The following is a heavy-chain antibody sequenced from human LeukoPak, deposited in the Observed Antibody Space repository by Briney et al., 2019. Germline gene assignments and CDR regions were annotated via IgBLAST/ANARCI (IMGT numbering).Heavy chain of an antibody. CDR1: GGSISSYY. J-gene: IGHJ6*03. CDR2: IYTSGGT. Sequence: SETLSLTCTVSGGSISSYYWGWIRQPAGKGLEWIGRIYTSGGTKYNPSLKSRVTVSVDKSRKHFSLQLSSVTAADTAVYYCARDLGGYPYCYMDVWGKGTTVTVSS. D-gene: IGHD1-1*01. CDR3: ARDLGGYPYCYMDV. V-gene: IGHV4-4*07.